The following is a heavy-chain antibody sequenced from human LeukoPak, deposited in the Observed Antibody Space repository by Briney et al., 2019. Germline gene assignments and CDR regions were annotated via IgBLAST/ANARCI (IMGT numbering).Heavy chain of an antibody. CDR3: ARHFLGRGNHFDY. CDR2: TYYRSRWYS. V-gene: IGHV6-1*01. CDR1: GDIVSSNSAA. D-gene: IGHD7-27*01. J-gene: IGHJ4*02. Sequence: SQTLSLTCAISGDIVSSNSAAWNWIRQSPSRGLEWLGRTYYRSRWYSDYAVSVKSRITVNPDTSKNQFSLQLSSVTPEDTAVYYCARHFLGRGNHFDYWGQGTLVTVSS.